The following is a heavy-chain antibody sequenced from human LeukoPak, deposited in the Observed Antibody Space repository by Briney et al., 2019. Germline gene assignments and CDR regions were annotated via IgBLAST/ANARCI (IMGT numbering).Heavy chain of an antibody. V-gene: IGHV3-9*01. J-gene: IGHJ6*02. CDR3: AKEYCNGDCYSGYYYYGMDV. CDR1: GFTFDDYA. CDR2: ISWNSGRI. Sequence: PGGSLRLSCAASGFTFDDYAMHWVRQAPGKGLEWVSGISWNSGRIGYADSVKGRFTISRDNAKNSLYLQMNSLRAEDTALYYCAKEYCNGDCYSGYYYYGMDVWGQGTTVTVPS. D-gene: IGHD2-21*02.